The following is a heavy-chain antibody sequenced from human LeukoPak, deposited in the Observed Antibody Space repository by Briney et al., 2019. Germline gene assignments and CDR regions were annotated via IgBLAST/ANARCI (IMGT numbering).Heavy chain of an antibody. CDR2: IRQDGSEK. D-gene: IGHD1-26*01. CDR3: ARGGYGGSYYGVFYFYYYMDV. V-gene: IGHV3-7*01. J-gene: IGHJ6*03. CDR1: GFTFSSFW. Sequence: GGSLRLSCAASGFTFSSFWMSWVRQAPGKGLEWVANIRQDGSEKYYVDSVKGRFTISRDNAKNSLYLQMNSLRAEDTAVYYCARGGYGGSYYGVFYFYYYMDVWGKGTPVSVSS.